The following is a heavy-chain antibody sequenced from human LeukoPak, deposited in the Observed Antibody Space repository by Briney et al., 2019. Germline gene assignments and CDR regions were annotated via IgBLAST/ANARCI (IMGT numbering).Heavy chain of an antibody. D-gene: IGHD3-3*01. CDR2: IKQDGSEK. Sequence: PGGSLRLSCAASGFTFSSYWMSWVRQAPGKGLEWVANIKQDGSEKYYVDSVKGRFTISRDNGKNSLYLQMNSLRAEDTAVYYCVRARTWENRDFWSGYHNHPQEWGQGTLVTVSS. CDR3: VRARTWENRDFWSGYHNHPQE. CDR1: GFTFSSYW. J-gene: IGHJ4*02. V-gene: IGHV3-7*03.